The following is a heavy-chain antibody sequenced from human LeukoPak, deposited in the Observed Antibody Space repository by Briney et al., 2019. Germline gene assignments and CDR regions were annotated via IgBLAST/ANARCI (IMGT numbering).Heavy chain of an antibody. CDR3: ARGGRRVFGVVIPLSFDY. Sequence: ASVKVSCKASGYIFTGYYMHWVRQAPGQGLEWMGWINPNSGDTNYAQKFQGRVTMTRDTSISTAYMELSRLRSDDTAVYYCARGGRRVFGVVIPLSFDYWGQGTLVTVSS. V-gene: IGHV1-2*02. D-gene: IGHD3-3*01. CDR1: GYIFTGYY. CDR2: INPNSGDT. J-gene: IGHJ4*02.